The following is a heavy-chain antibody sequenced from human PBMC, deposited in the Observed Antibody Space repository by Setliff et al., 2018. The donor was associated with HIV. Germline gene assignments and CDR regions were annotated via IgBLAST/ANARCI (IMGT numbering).Heavy chain of an antibody. V-gene: IGHV4-4*02. CDR3: ARVITMVWATFDP. Sequence: SETLSLTCAVSGGSISSSNWWSWVRQPPGKGLEWIGEIYHSGGTNYNPSLKSRVTISLDKSKNHFSLELRSVTAADTAVYYCARVITMVWATFDPWGQGTLVTVSS. CDR2: IYHSGGT. D-gene: IGHD3-10*01. CDR1: GGSISSSNW. J-gene: IGHJ5*02.